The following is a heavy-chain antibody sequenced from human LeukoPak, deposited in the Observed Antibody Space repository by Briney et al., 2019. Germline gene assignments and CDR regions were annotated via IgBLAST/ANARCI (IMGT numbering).Heavy chain of an antibody. Sequence: GGSLRLSCAASGFTFSIYAMRWVRQARGKGLEGGSAISGRGGSTYYPDSVKSRFTISRDNSKNTLYLPLTRLRAEDTAVYHCAKPQWTDGHTYYYYYHGMAVSGQRTT. CDR3: AKPQWTDGHTYYYYYHGMAV. CDR2: ISGRGGST. V-gene: IGHV3-23*01. D-gene: IGHD5-24*01. CDR1: GFTFSIYA. J-gene: IGHJ6*02.